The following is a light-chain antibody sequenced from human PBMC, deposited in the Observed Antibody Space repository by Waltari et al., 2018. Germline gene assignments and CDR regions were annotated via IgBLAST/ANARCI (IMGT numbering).Light chain of an antibody. CDR2: DAS. CDR3: QHRSSWPLT. Sequence: EIVLTQSPATLSLSQGARATLSSRASQSVNNKLACYQQKPGQPPSLLFYDASTRASGVSGRFSGSGSRTDLTLSISRLEPEEFAVYYCQHRSSWPLTFGGGTKLEIK. V-gene: IGKV3-11*01. J-gene: IGKJ4*01. CDR1: QSVNNK.